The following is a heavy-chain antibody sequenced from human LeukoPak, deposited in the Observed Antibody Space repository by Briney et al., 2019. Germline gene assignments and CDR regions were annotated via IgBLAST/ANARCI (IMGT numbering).Heavy chain of an antibody. CDR3: ATQGYSYDYYFDY. D-gene: IGHD5-18*01. CDR1: GYTLTELS. J-gene: IGHJ4*02. CDR2: FDPEDGET. Sequence: ASVKVSCKVSGYTLTELSMHWVRQAPGKGLEWMRGFDPEDGETIYAQKFQGRVTMTEDTSTDTAYMGLSSLRSEDTAVYYCATQGYSYDYYFDYWGQGTLVTVSS. V-gene: IGHV1-24*01.